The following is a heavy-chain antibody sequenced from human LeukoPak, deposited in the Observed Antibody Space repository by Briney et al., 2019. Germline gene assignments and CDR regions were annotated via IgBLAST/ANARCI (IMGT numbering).Heavy chain of an antibody. CDR2: IYTSGST. Sequence: SETLSLTCTVSGGSISSGSYYWSWIRQPAGKGLEWIGRIYTSGSTNYNPSLKSRVTISVDTSKNQFSLKLSSVTAADTAVYYCARGPYYDSGMDWGQGTLVTVSS. J-gene: IGHJ4*02. CDR3: ARGPYYDSGMD. CDR1: GGSISSGSYY. D-gene: IGHD3-22*01. V-gene: IGHV4-61*02.